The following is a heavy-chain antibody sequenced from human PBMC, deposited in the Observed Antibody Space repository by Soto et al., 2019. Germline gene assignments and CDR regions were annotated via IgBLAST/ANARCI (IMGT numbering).Heavy chain of an antibody. CDR1: GFTFENYA. Sequence: PGGSLRLSCVASGFTFENYAMSWLRQAPGKWLEWVSAISGSGGTTYYSDSVKGRFTISRDNSKNTVYLQMNDLRVEDAAEYFCAKDSWAIFGVPAGEYYAMDVWGQGXTVTVYS. CDR2: ISGSGGTT. D-gene: IGHD3-3*01. J-gene: IGHJ6*02. CDR3: AKDSWAIFGVPAGEYYAMDV. V-gene: IGHV3-23*01.